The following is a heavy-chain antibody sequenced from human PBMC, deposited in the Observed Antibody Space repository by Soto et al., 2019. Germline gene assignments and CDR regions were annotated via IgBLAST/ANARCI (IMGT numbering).Heavy chain of an antibody. J-gene: IGHJ4*02. CDR1: GFIISAYS. CDR3: ARHRGGDSSPQA. Sequence: GGSLRLSRAASGFIISAYSMNWVRQAPGKGLEWVASISETSDYILSAESVKGRFTISRENANTSPYLQMSSRRAEDTAVYYCARHRGGDSSPQARGQGALATVS. CDR2: ISETSDYI. D-gene: IGHD2-21*02. V-gene: IGHV3-21*01.